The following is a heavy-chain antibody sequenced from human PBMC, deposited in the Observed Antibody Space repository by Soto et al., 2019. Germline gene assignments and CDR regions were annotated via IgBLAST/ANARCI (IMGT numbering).Heavy chain of an antibody. Sequence: QVPLVESGGGVVQPGRSLRLSCAASGFPFSRYGIHWGRQAPGKGLEWVAVIYYDERNKYYADSVKGRFTISRDNSKNTLYLQMASLRADDTAVYYCARGHGVATKMGWFDPCGQGTLVTVSS. J-gene: IGHJ5*02. CDR1: GFPFSRYG. V-gene: IGHV3-33*01. CDR2: IYYDERNK. CDR3: ARGHGVATKMGWFDP. D-gene: IGHD5-12*01.